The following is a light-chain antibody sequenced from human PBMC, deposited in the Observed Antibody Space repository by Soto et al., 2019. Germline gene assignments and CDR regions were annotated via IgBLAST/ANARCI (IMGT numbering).Light chain of an antibody. J-gene: IGKJ3*01. CDR3: QKYKSAPFT. CDR2: AAS. V-gene: IGKV1-27*01. Sequence: DIQMTQSPSSLSASVGDRVTITCRASQGISNFLAWYQQKPGKVPKLLIYAASTLQSGVSSRFSGSGSGTDFTLTISSLQPQDVATYFCQKYKSAPFTFGPGTKVHIK. CDR1: QGISNF.